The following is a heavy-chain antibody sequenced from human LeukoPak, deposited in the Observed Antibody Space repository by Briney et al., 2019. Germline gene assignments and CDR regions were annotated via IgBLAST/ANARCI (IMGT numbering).Heavy chain of an antibody. CDR3: ARDRHGYFDY. CDR2: IYYSGST. Sequence: SETLSLTCTVSGGSISSGDYYWSWIRQHPGKGLEWIGYIYYSGSTYYNPSLKSRVTISVDTSKNQFSLKLSSVTAADTAVYYCARDRHGYFDYWGQGTLVTVSS. V-gene: IGHV4-31*03. CDR1: GGSISSGDYY. J-gene: IGHJ4*02.